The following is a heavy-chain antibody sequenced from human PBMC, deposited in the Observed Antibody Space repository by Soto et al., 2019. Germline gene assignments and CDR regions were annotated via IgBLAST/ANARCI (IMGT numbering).Heavy chain of an antibody. CDR3: ARGLRIAVAGTLFDY. D-gene: IGHD6-19*01. V-gene: IGHV4-59*01. CDR1: GGSISSYY. CDR2: IYYSGST. J-gene: IGHJ4*02. Sequence: SETLSLTCIVSGGSISSYYWSWIRQPPGKGLEWIGYIYYSGSTNYNPSLRSRVTISVDTSKNQFSLKLSSVTAADTAVYYCARGLRIAVAGTLFDYWGQGTLVTVSS.